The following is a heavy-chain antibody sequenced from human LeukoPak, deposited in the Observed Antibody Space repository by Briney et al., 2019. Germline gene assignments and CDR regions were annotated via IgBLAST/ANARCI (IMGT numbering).Heavy chain of an antibody. CDR1: GGTFSSYA. J-gene: IGHJ3*02. D-gene: IGHD1-7*01. CDR2: IIPIFGTA. CDR3: GRGLNWNYSYAFDI. V-gene: IGHV1-69*05. Sequence: ASVKVSCKASGGTFSSYAISWVRQAPGQGLEWMGGIIPIFGTANYAQKFQGRVTITTDESTSTAYMELSSLRSEDTAVYYYGRGLNWNYSYAFDIWGQGTMVTVSS.